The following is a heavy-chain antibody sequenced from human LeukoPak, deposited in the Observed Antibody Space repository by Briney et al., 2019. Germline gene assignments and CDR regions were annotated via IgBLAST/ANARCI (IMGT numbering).Heavy chain of an antibody. CDR3: ARDKRRYYYDSSGYPPLGY. J-gene: IGHJ4*02. CDR2: INPNSGGT. D-gene: IGHD3-22*01. V-gene: IGHV1-2*02. Sequence: ASVKVSCKASGYTFTGYYMHWVRQAPGQGLEWMGWINPNSGGTNYAQKFQGRVTMTRDTSISTAYMELSRLRSDDTAVYYCARDKRRYYYDSSGYPPLGYWGQGTLVTVSS. CDR1: GYTFTGYY.